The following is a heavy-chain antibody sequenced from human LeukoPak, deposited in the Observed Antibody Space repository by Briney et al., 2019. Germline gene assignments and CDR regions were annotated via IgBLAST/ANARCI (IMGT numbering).Heavy chain of an antibody. CDR3: ARDGAAGTRGGWFDP. CDR2: IYTSGST. J-gene: IGHJ5*02. D-gene: IGHD6-13*01. CDR1: GGSISSYY. V-gene: IGHV4-4*07. Sequence: SETLSLTCTVSGGSISSYYWSWIRQPAGKGLEWIGRIYTSGSTNYNPSLKSRVTMSVDTSKNQFSLKLSSVTAADTAVYYCARDGAAGTRGGWFDPWGQGTLVTVSS.